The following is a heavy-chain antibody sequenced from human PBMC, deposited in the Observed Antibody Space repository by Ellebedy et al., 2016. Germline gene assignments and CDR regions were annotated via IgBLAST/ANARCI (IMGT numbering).Heavy chain of an antibody. V-gene: IGHV2-70*11. CDR2: IDWDEDK. D-gene: IGHD5-12*01. CDR1: GFSLNTSGMC. Sequence: SGPTLVKPTQTLTLTCTFSGFSLNTSGMCVSWIRQPPGKALEWLARIDWDEDKYYRTSLKTRLTISKDTSKNQVVLTMTNMDPVDTATFYCARAIVAKVPYYYYYGMDVWGQGTTVTVSS. J-gene: IGHJ6*02. CDR3: ARAIVAKVPYYYYYGMDV.